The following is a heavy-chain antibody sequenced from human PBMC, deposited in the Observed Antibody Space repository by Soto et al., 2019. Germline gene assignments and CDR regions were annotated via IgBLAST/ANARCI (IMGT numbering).Heavy chain of an antibody. V-gene: IGHV1-69*01. D-gene: IGHD3-22*01. J-gene: IGHJ6*02. Sequence: QVPLVQSGAEVKKPGSSVKVSCTAPGGAFRNYAVTWVRQAPGQGLEWMGAVMPTFGAGVYAQKFQGRLTIFADESTNTAYLNVSSLTFEDAAIYYCAASRGFYEAMDAWGQGTTLTVSS. CDR1: GGAFRNYA. CDR2: VMPTFGAG. CDR3: AASRGFYEAMDA.